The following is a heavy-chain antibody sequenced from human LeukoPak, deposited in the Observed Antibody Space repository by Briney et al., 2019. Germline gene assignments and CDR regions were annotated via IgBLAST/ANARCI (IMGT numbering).Heavy chain of an antibody. V-gene: IGHV4-4*02. J-gene: IGHJ3*02. CDR3: ARVLVGATEAFDI. CDR2: IYHSGST. D-gene: IGHD1-26*01. Sequence: SGTLSLTCAVSGGSISSSNWWSWVRQPPGKGLEWIGEIYHSGSTNYNPPLKSRVTISVDKSKNQFSLKLSSVTAADTAVYYCARVLVGATEAFDIWGQGTMVTVSS. CDR1: GGSISSSNW.